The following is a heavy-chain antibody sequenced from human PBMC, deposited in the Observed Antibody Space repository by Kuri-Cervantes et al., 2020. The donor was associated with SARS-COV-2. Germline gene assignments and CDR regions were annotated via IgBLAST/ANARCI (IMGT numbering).Heavy chain of an antibody. D-gene: IGHD2-15*01. Sequence: GGSLRLSCVASGFTFSSYAMHWVRQAPGKGLEWVAVISYDGSNKYYADSVKGRFTISRDNSKNTLYLQMNSLRAEDTAVYYCARLQGYCSGGSCPDAFDIWGQGTMVTVSS. J-gene: IGHJ3*02. V-gene: IGHV3-30-3*01. CDR2: ISYDGSNK. CDR1: GFTFSSYA. CDR3: ARLQGYCSGGSCPDAFDI.